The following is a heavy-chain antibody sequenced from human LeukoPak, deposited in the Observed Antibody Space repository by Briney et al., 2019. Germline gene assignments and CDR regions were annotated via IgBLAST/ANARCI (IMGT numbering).Heavy chain of an antibody. CDR3: AGELVQNDAFDI. Sequence: GGSLRLSCAASGFTFSSYWMSWVRQAPGKGLEWVANIKQDGSEKYYVDSVKGRFTIPRDNAKNSLYLQMNSLRAEDTAVYYCAGELVQNDAFDIWGQGTMVTVSS. V-gene: IGHV3-7*01. CDR1: GFTFSSYW. CDR2: IKQDGSEK. D-gene: IGHD2-8*02. J-gene: IGHJ3*02.